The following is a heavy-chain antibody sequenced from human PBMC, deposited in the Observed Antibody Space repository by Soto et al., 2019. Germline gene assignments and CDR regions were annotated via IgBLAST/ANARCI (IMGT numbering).Heavy chain of an antibody. CDR3: ARSQYYYGSGSYYNDY. V-gene: IGHV3-7*03. CDR2: IKQDGSEK. J-gene: IGHJ4*02. CDR1: GFTFSSYW. Sequence: GGSLRLSCAASGFTFSSYWMSWVRQAPGKGLEWVANIKQDGSEKYYVDSVKGRFTISRDNAKNSLYLQMNSLRAEDTAVYYCARSQYYYGSGSYYNDYWGQGTLVTVSS. D-gene: IGHD3-10*01.